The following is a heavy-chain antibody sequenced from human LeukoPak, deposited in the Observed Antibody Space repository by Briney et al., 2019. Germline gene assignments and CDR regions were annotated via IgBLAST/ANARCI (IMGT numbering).Heavy chain of an antibody. D-gene: IGHD2/OR15-2a*01. Sequence: GESLKISCKGSGYTFTNCWIGWVRQMPGKGLEFMGIIYPGDSDTRYSPSFQGQVTISVNKSINTAYLQWSSLKASDSAMYYCARAGYSNRWDGVDYWGQGTLVTVSS. CDR1: GYTFTNCW. CDR3: ARAGYSNRWDGVDY. V-gene: IGHV5-51*01. CDR2: IYPGDSDT. J-gene: IGHJ4*02.